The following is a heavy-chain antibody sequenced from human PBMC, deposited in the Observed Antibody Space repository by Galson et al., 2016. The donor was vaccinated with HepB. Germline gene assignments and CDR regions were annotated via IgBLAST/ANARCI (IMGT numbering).Heavy chain of an antibody. CDR3: AGEAIRGSSRDDFDY. D-gene: IGHD2-2*01. V-gene: IGHV3-11*04. CDR2: ISSSGDTI. J-gene: IGHJ4*02. CDR1: RFTFSDYY. Sequence: SLRLSCAAPRFTFSDYYMSWIRQAPGKGLEFVSYISSSGDTIYYADSVKGRFTISRDNTKNSLYLQMNSLRAEDTAVYYCAGEAIRGSSRDDFDYWGQGTLVTVSS.